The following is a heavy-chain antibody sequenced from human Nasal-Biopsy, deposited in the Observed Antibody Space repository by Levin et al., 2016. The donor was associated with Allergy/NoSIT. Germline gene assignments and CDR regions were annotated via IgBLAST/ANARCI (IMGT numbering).Heavy chain of an antibody. Sequence: SETLSLTCNVSGGSISPYYWSWIRQAPGQGLEWIGYVSHSGSNNYNPSLSRRVTISVDSSKSLFSLSLTSVTAADTAVYYCARDVRSYFSDNSGLHLRSYFDLWGRGTLITVSS. CDR3: ARDVRSYFSDNSGLHLRSYFDL. D-gene: IGHD5-24*01. V-gene: IGHV4-59*01. CDR2: VSHSGSN. CDR1: GGSISPYY. J-gene: IGHJ2*01.